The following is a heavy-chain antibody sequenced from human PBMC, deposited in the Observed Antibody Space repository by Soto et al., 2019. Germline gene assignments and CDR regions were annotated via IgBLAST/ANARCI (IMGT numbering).Heavy chain of an antibody. V-gene: IGHV6-1*01. CDR2: TYYRSKWYN. CDR1: GDSVSSNSAA. Sequence: PSQTLSLTCAISGDSVSSNSAAWNWIRQSPSRGLEWLGRTYYRSKWYNDYAVSVKSRITIDPDTSKNQFSLQLNSVTPEDTAVYYCAREGGYSSSWRHHYYYYGMDVWGQGTTVTSP. CDR3: AREGGYSSSWRHHYYYYGMDV. J-gene: IGHJ6*02. D-gene: IGHD6-13*01.